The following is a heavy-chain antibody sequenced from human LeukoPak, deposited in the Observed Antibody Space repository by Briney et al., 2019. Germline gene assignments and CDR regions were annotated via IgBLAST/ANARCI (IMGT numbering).Heavy chain of an antibody. CDR2: INHSGST. J-gene: IGHJ3*02. V-gene: IGHV4-34*01. Sequence: PSETLSLTCAVYGGSFSGYYWSWIRQPPGKGLERIGEINHSGSTNYNPSLKSRVTISVDTSKNQFSLKLSSVTAADTAVYYCARGGPYGDYGDAFDIWGQGTMVTVSS. CDR3: ARGGPYGDYGDAFDI. D-gene: IGHD4-17*01. CDR1: GGSFSGYY.